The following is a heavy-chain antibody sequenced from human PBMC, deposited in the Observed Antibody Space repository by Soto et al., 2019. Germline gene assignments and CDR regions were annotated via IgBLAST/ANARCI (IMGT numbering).Heavy chain of an antibody. CDR2: INPNSGGT. D-gene: IGHD3-10*01. CDR3: AREEVGVRGVIIDYYYYYGVDV. J-gene: IGHJ6*02. Sequence: GASVKVSCKASGYTFTGYYMHWVRQAPGQGLEWMGWINPNSGGTNYAQKFQGWVTMTRDTSISTAYMELSRLRSDDTAVYYCAREEVGVRGVIIDYYYYYGVDVWGQGTTVTVSS. V-gene: IGHV1-2*04. CDR1: GYTFTGYY.